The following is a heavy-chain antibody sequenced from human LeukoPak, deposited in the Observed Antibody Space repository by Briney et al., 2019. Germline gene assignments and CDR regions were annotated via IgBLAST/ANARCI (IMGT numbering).Heavy chain of an antibody. Sequence: SETLSLTCTVSGGSISSYYWSWIRQPPGKGLEWIGYIHYSGSTNYNPSLKSRVTISVDTSKNQFSLKLSSVTAADTAVYYCARENRYCSGGSCYSVASDDAFDIWGQGTMVTVSS. V-gene: IGHV4-59*01. CDR1: GGSISSYY. D-gene: IGHD2-15*01. CDR3: ARENRYCSGGSCYSVASDDAFDI. CDR2: IHYSGST. J-gene: IGHJ3*02.